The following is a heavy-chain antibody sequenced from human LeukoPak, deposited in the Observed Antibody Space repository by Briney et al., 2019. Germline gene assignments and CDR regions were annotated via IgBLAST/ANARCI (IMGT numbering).Heavy chain of an antibody. J-gene: IGHJ6*03. CDR2: INHSGST. CDR1: GGSFSGYY. CDR3: ARGRAVSYYDILAGPGRKNYYMDV. Sequence: PSETLSLTCAVYGGSFSGYYWSWIRQPPGKGLEWIGEINHSGSTNYNPSLKGRVTISVDTSKNQFSLKLSSVTAADTAVYYCARGRAVSYYDILAGPGRKNYYMDVWGKGTTVTVSS. D-gene: IGHD3-9*01. V-gene: IGHV4-34*01.